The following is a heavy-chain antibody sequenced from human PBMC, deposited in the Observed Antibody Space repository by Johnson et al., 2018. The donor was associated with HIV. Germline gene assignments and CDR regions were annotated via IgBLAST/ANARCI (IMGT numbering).Heavy chain of an antibody. V-gene: IGHV3-23*04. CDR2: ISGSGGST. CDR1: GFTFSSYA. CDR3: ARDVVSDGSYPPDAFDV. D-gene: IGHD1-26*01. J-gene: IGHJ3*01. Sequence: VQLVESGGGLVQPGGSLRLSCAASGFTFSSYAMSLVRQAPGKGLEWVSAISGSGGSTYYADSVKGRFTISRDKSKKSLFLQVNSLRAEDTAVYYCARDVVSDGSYPPDAFDVWGQGTMVTVSS.